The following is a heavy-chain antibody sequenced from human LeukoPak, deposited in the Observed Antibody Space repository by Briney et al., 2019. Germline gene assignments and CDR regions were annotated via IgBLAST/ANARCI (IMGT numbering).Heavy chain of an antibody. CDR1: GFTFSSYA. V-gene: IGHV3-23*01. J-gene: IGHJ4*02. D-gene: IGHD3-9*01. CDR3: AKDRYENRVDWLFGDY. CDR2: ISGSGGST. Sequence: RAGGSLRLSCAASGFTFSSYAMSWVRQAPGKGLEWVSAISGSGGSTYYADSVKGRFTISRDNSKNTLYLQMNSLRAEDTAVYYCAKDRYENRVDWLFGDYWGQGTLVTVSS.